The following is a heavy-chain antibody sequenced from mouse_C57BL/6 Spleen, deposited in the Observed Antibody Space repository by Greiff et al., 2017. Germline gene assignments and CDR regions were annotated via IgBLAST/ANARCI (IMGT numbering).Heavy chain of an antibody. J-gene: IGHJ1*03. D-gene: IGHD1-1*01. CDR1: GFTFSSYA. CDR2: ISDGGSYT. Sequence: EVMLVESGGGLVKPGGSLKLSCAASGFTFSSYAMSWVRQTPEKRLAWVATISDGGSYTYYPDNVKGRFTISRDNAKNNRYLQMSHLKSEDTGMYYCARDDYYGSSYGYFDVWGTGTTVTVSS. V-gene: IGHV5-4*01. CDR3: ARDDYYGSSYGYFDV.